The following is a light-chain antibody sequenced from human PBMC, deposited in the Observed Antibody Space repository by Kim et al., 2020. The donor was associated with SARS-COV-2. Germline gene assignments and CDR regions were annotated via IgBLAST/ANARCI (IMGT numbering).Light chain of an antibody. J-gene: IGLJ1*01. CDR2: YDS. Sequence: SYELTQPPSVSVAPGKTARITCGGNNIGSQSVHRYQQKPGQAPVLVIYYDSDRPSGIPERFSGSNSGNTATLTISRVEAGDEADYYCQVWDSSSDHVFGTGTKVTVL. CDR1: NIGSQS. CDR3: QVWDSSSDHV. V-gene: IGLV3-21*04.